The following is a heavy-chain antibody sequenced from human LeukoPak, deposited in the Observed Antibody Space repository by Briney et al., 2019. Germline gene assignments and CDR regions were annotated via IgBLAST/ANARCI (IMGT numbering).Heavy chain of an antibody. Sequence: GGSLRLSCAASGFTFSSYGMHWVRQAPGKGLEWVAVISYDGSNKYYADSVKGRFTISRDNSKNTLYLQMNSLRAEDTAVYYCGKDLVVTTVYYFYCGMDVRGQGTTVTVSS. CDR3: GKDLVVTTVYYFYCGMDV. CDR2: ISYDGSNK. V-gene: IGHV3-30*18. D-gene: IGHD2/OR15-2a*01. CDR1: GFTFSSYG. J-gene: IGHJ6*02.